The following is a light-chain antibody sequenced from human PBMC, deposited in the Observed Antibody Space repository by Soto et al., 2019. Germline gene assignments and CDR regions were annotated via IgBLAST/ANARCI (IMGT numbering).Light chain of an antibody. CDR3: GTWDSGLNAGV. V-gene: IGLV1-51*01. Sequence: QSVLTQPPSVSAAPGQKVTISCSGSSSNIGESFVSWYQQLPGTAPKLLIYDSNKRTSGIPDRFSGSQSGTSATLAITGLQTGDEADYYCGTWDSGLNAGVFGGGTKLTVL. CDR2: DSN. CDR1: SSNIGESF. J-gene: IGLJ2*01.